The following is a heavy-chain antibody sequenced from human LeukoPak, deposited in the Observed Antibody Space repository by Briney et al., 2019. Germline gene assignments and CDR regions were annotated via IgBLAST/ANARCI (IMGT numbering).Heavy chain of an antibody. CDR1: GYTFTSYY. J-gene: IGHJ6*03. Sequence: GASVKVSCKASGYTFTSYYMHWVRQAPGQGLEWMRIINPSGGSTSYAQKFQGRVTMTRDTSTSTVYMELSSLRSEDTAVYYCARNDFWGGYGALYYYYMDVWGKGTTVTVSS. CDR3: ARNDFWGGYGALYYYYMDV. D-gene: IGHD3-3*01. V-gene: IGHV1-46*01. CDR2: INPSGGST.